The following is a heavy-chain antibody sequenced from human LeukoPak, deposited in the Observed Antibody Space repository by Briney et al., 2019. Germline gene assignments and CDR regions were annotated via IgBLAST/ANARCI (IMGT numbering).Heavy chain of an antibody. CDR1: GFTFSSYN. CDR3: ARGSYYYDSSGYYLDY. Sequence: GGSLRLSCAASGFTFSSYNMHWVRQAPGKGLEWVAIISHDGGNEYYADSVKGRFTVSRDNSKNTLYLQMNSLRVEDTAVYYCARGSYYYDSSGYYLDYWGQGTLVTVSS. CDR2: ISHDGGNE. J-gene: IGHJ4*02. D-gene: IGHD3-22*01. V-gene: IGHV3-30-3*01.